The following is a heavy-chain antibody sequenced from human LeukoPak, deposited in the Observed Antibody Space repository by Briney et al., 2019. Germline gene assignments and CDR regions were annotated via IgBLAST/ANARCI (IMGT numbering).Heavy chain of an antibody. J-gene: IGHJ4*02. Sequence: ASVKVSCKASGYTFTGYYMHWVRQAPGQGLEWMGWINPNSGGTNYAQKFQGRVTVTRDTSISTAYMELSRLRSDDTAVYYCARVNSGYSGYDLFDYWGQGTLVTVSS. D-gene: IGHD5-12*01. CDR2: INPNSGGT. CDR3: ARVNSGYSGYDLFDY. V-gene: IGHV1-2*02. CDR1: GYTFTGYY.